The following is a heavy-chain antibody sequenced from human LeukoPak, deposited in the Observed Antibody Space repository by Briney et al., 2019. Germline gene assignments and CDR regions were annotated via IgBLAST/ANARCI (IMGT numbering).Heavy chain of an antibody. V-gene: IGHV4-30-4*01. J-gene: IGHJ5*01. CDR3: ARGQFLVPFDS. CDR1: GGSISSGDYY. D-gene: IGHD3-3*01. CDR2: IYYSGST. Sequence: KPSETLSLTCTVSGGSISSGDYYWSWIRQPPGKGLEWIGYIYYSGSTYYNPSLKSRVTISVDTSKNQFSLKLSSVTAADTAVYYCARGQFLVPFDSWGQGTLVTVSS.